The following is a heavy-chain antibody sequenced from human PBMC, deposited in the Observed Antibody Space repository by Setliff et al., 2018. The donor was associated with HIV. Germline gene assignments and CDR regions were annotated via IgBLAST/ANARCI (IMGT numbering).Heavy chain of an antibody. J-gene: IGHJ5*02. CDR1: GGSISSYY. CDR2: IYYSGST. V-gene: IGHV4-59*08. D-gene: IGHD3-10*01. Sequence: TLSLTCTVSGGSISSYYWSWIRQPPGKGLEWIGYIYYSGSTNYNPSLKSRVTISVDTSKNQFSLKLSSVTAADTAVYYCASLNSYYYGSGRGWFDPWGQGTLVTVSS. CDR3: ASLNSYYYGSGRGWFDP.